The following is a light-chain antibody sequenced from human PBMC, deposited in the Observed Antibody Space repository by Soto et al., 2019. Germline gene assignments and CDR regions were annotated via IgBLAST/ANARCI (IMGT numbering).Light chain of an antibody. CDR2: EVD. CDR1: GGDIGRYDF. Sequence: QSALTQPPSASGSPGQSVTISCSGSGGDIGRYDFVSWYQQYPGKVPKLLIYEVDKQPSGVPDRFSGSKSGDRASLTVSGLRPEDEAHYHCSAYAGGNIMIFGGGTK. V-gene: IGLV2-8*01. CDR3: SAYAGGNIMI. J-gene: IGLJ2*01.